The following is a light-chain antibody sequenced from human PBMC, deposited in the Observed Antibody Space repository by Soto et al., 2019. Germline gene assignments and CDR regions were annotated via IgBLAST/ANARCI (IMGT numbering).Light chain of an antibody. J-gene: IGLJ1*01. CDR3: CSYTTSNTRQIV. CDR1: SSDVGGYNY. Sequence: QSALTQPASVSGSPGHSITISCTGTSSDVGGYNYVSWYQQHPGKATKFMIYDVSSRPSGVSNRFSGSKSGNTASLTISVLQAEDEADYYCCSYTTSNTRQIVFGTGTKVTVL. CDR2: DVS. V-gene: IGLV2-14*03.